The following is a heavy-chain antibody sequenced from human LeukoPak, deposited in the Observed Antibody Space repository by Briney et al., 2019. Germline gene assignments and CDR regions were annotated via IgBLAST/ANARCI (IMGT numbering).Heavy chain of an antibody. Sequence: GGSLRLSCAASGFTFNNYAMTWVRQAPGKGLEWVPSISSGGGATYYAGSVKGRFTISRDNSKNTVFLQMNTLRAEDTAVYHCAKGGLYYYDYWGQGTTVTVSS. CDR2: ISSGGGAT. CDR1: GFTFNNYA. J-gene: IGHJ4*03. D-gene: IGHD3-22*01. V-gene: IGHV3-23*01. CDR3: AKGGLYYYDY.